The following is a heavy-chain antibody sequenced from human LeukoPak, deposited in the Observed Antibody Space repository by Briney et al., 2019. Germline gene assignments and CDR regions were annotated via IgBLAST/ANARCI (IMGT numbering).Heavy chain of an antibody. D-gene: IGHD3-16*02. J-gene: IGHJ3*02. V-gene: IGHV4-59*12. CDR1: GGSISSYY. CDR2: IYYSGST. CDR3: ARVGVIARHAFDI. Sequence: SETLSLTCTVSGGSISSYYWSWIRQPPGKVLEWIGYIYYSGSTNYNPSLKSRVTISVDTSKNQFSLKLSSVTAADTAVYYCARVGVIARHAFDIWGQGTMVTVSS.